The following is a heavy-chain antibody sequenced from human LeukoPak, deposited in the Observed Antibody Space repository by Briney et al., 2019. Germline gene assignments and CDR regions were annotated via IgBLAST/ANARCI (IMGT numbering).Heavy chain of an antibody. J-gene: IGHJ6*02. CDR3: ARLFGVRGSGYMDV. D-gene: IGHD3-10*01. Sequence: PSETLSLTCTVSGGSIKGSYWTWIRQPPGKGLECIGYIYYSGATNYNPSLKRRVTSSVDTSSNPFSLRLRSVTAADTAVYYCARLFGVRGSGYMDVWGQGTTVTVSS. CDR1: GGSIKGSY. V-gene: IGHV4-59*01. CDR2: IYYSGAT.